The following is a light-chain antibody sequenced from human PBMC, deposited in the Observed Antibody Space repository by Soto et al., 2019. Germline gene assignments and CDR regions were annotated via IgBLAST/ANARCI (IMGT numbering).Light chain of an antibody. CDR2: GSS. V-gene: IGKV1-39*01. J-gene: IGKJ5*01. Sequence: DIQITQSPSSLSASVGDRVTVTCRTSQSISNHLNWYQQKPGEAPKLLIYGSSSLHYGVPSRFSGSGSGSAFTLTISSLQPEDSATYYCQQSFTAPITFGQGTRLEI. CDR1: QSISNH. CDR3: QQSFTAPIT.